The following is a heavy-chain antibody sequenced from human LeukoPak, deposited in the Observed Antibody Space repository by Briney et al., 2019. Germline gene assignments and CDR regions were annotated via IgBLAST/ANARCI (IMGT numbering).Heavy chain of an antibody. CDR2: INPNSGGT. CDR3: ARDYDILTGYYYYYGMDV. D-gene: IGHD3-9*01. CDR1: GYTFTGYY. J-gene: IGHJ6*02. Sequence: ASVKVSCKASGYTFTGYYMHWVRQAPGQGLEWMRWINPNSGGTNYAQKFQGRVTITRDTSISTAYMELSRLRSDDTAVYYCARDYDILTGYYYYYGMDVWGQGTTVTVSS. V-gene: IGHV1-2*02.